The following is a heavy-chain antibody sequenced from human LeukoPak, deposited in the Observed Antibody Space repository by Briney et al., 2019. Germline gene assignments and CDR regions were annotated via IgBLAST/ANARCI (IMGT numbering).Heavy chain of an antibody. CDR1: GFTFSGSA. Sequence: GGSLRLSCAASGFTFSGSAMHWVRQASGKGLEWVGSIRSKANSYATAYAASVKGRFTISRDDSKNTAYLQMNSLKTEDTAVYYCTRLGPTYYYDSSGYYDMDVWGKGTTVTVSS. D-gene: IGHD3-22*01. CDR3: TRLGPTYYYDSSGYYDMDV. CDR2: IRSKANSYAT. J-gene: IGHJ6*03. V-gene: IGHV3-73*01.